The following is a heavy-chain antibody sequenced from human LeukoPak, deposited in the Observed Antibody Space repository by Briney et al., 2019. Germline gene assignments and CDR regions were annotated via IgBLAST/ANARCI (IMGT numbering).Heavy chain of an antibody. CDR3: AKDRLRVAARNGDF. J-gene: IGHJ4*02. Sequence: GGSLRLSCAASGFTFSSFAMSWVRQAPGKGLEWVSAISGSGGITYYADSVKGRFTISRDTSKNTLYLQMNSLRAEDTAVYYCAKDRLRVAARNGDFWGQGTLVTVSS. V-gene: IGHV3-23*01. D-gene: IGHD6-13*01. CDR1: GFTFSSFA. CDR2: ISGSGGIT.